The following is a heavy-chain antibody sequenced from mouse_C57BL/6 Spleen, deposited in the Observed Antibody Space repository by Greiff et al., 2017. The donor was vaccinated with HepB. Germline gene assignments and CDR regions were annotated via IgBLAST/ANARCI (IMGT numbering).Heavy chain of an antibody. CDR2: IYPGDGDT. Sequence: QVQLQHSGAELVKPGASVKISCKASGYAFSSYWMNWVKQRPGKGLEWIGQIYPGDGDTNYNGKFKGKATLTADKSSSTAYMQLSSLTSEDSAVYFCASHSSGYVYAMDYWGQGTSVTVSS. V-gene: IGHV1-80*01. CDR3: ASHSSGYVYAMDY. J-gene: IGHJ4*01. D-gene: IGHD3-2*02. CDR1: GYAFSSYW.